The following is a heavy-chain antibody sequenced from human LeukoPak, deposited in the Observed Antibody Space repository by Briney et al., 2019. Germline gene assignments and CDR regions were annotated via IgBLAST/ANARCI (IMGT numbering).Heavy chain of an antibody. J-gene: IGHJ6*03. CDR2: IKQDGSEK. CDR3: ARDPSFYDFWSGEFGYYYYMDV. V-gene: IGHV3-7*01. CDR1: GFTFSLFA. D-gene: IGHD3-3*01. Sequence: PGTSLRLSCATSGFTFSLFAMHWVRQAPGKGLEWVANIKQDGSEKYYVDSVKGRFTISRDNAKNSLYLQMNSLRAEDTAVYYCARDPSFYDFWSGEFGYYYYMDVWGKGTTVTVSS.